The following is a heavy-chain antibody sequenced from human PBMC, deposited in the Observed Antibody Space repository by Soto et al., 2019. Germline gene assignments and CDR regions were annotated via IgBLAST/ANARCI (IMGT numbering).Heavy chain of an antibody. CDR3: APSRDATSGGLAY. J-gene: IGHJ4*02. V-gene: IGHV1-2*04. D-gene: IGHD2-15*01. CDR2: INPNSGGT. CDR1: GYTFTGYY. Sequence: QVQLVQSGAEVKKPGASVKVSCKASGYTFTGYYMHWVRQAPGQGLEWMGLINPNSGGTNYAQKFQGLVTMTRHTSITTAYMDLSRLRSDDTAVYYCAPSRDATSGGLAYWGQGTLVTVSS.